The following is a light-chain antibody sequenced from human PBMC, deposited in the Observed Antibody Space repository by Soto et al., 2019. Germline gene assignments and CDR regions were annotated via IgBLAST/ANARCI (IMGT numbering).Light chain of an antibody. CDR1: ESIRSD. CDR3: QQYHYWPTIT. J-gene: IGKJ5*01. CDR2: GGS. V-gene: IGKV3-15*01. Sequence: EIVMTQSPDILSVPPGDRATLSCRASESIRSDLAWYQQKPGQAPRLLIFGGSIRAADIPARFSGSGSGTEFTLTIGTLQSEDFAIYYWQQYHYWPTITFGQGTRLETK.